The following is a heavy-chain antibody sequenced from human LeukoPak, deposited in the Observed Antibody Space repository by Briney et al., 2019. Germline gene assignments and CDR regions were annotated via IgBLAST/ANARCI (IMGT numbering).Heavy chain of an antibody. CDR1: GFTFSSYA. D-gene: IGHD2-2*01. Sequence: GGSLRLSCAASGFTFSSYAMHWVRQAPGKGLEWVAVISYDGSNKYYADSMKGRFTISRDNSKNTLYLQMNSLRAEDTAVYYCAREIRYCSSTSCQYYYYYYMDVWGKGTTVTVSS. V-gene: IGHV3-30*04. CDR2: ISYDGSNK. J-gene: IGHJ6*03. CDR3: AREIRYCSSTSCQYYYYYYMDV.